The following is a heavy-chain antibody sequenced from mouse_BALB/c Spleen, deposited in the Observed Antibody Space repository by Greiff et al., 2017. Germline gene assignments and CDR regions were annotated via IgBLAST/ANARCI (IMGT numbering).Heavy chain of an antibody. V-gene: IGHV5-6-5*01. D-gene: IGHD1-1*01. CDR3: ARVPGPYYYGSSPWYFDV. J-gene: IGHJ1*01. CDR1: GFTFSSYA. Sequence: EVKLVESGGGLVKPGGSLKLSCAASGFTFSSYAMSWVRQTPEKRLEWVASISSGGSTYYPDSVKGRFTISRDNARNILYLQMSSLRSEDTAMYCCARVPGPYYYGSSPWYFDVWGAGTTVTVSA. CDR2: ISSGGST.